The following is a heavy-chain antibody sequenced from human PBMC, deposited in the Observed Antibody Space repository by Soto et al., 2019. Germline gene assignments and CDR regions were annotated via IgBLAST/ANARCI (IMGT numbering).Heavy chain of an antibody. CDR1: GYSFTRYG. Sequence: XSVNVSCKASGYSFTRYGISWVRQAPGQGLEWMGWISAYNGNTNYAQKLQGRVTMTTDTSTSTAYMELRSLRSDDTAVDYCARIPTVTTFFAFDIWGQGTMVTVSS. V-gene: IGHV1-18*04. CDR2: ISAYNGNT. D-gene: IGHD3-16*01. CDR3: ARIPTVTTFFAFDI. J-gene: IGHJ3*02.